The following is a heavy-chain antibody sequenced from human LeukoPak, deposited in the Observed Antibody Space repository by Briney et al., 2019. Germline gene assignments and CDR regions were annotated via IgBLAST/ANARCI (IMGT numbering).Heavy chain of an antibody. D-gene: IGHD3-10*01. Sequence: ASVKVSCKASGGTFSSYAISWARQAPGQGLEWMGWISAYNGNTNYAQKLQGRVTMTTDTSTSTAYMELRSLRSDDTAVYYCARKTVGGLGLDYWGQGTLVTVSS. CDR2: ISAYNGNT. CDR3: ARKTVGGLGLDY. J-gene: IGHJ4*02. CDR1: GGTFSSYA. V-gene: IGHV1-18*01.